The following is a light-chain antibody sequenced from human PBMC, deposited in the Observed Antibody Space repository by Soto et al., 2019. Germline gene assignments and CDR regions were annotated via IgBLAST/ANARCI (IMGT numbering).Light chain of an antibody. V-gene: IGKV3D-15*01. Sequence: EVVMTQSPATLSVSPGXRATLSCRASQTVSSNLAWYQQKPGQAPRLFIYGASTRATGIPDRFSGSGSGTEFTLTISSLQSEDFEIYYCHQYNNWPRTVGQGTKVDIK. CDR1: QTVSSN. CDR2: GAS. CDR3: HQYNNWPRT. J-gene: IGKJ1*01.